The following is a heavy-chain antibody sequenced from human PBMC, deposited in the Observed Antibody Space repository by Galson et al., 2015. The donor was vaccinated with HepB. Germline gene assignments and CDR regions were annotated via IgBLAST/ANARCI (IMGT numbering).Heavy chain of an antibody. CDR2: IYPGDSDT. CDR3: ARLPAAYSSSWFPEYFQY. V-gene: IGHV5-51*01. Sequence: QSGAEVKKPGESLRISCKASGYSFTNFWIGWVRQRPGKGLEWMGVIYPGDSDTKENPAFQGRVTFSADRSMTTAHLHWSSLQASDTGTYYCARLPAAYSSSWFPEYFQYWGQGTTVTVSS. J-gene: IGHJ6*02. CDR1: GYSFTNFW. D-gene: IGHD6-13*01.